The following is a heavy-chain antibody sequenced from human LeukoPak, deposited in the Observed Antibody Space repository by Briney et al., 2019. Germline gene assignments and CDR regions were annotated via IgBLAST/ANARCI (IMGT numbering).Heavy chain of an antibody. Sequence: ASVKVSCKASGYTFTSHGINWLRQAPGQGLEWMGWVSGYNGNTDYAQKFQGRVTMTTDRSTNTVYMELRSLRSDDTAVYYCARDRGVVPAATYYYGMDVWGQGTTVTVSS. J-gene: IGHJ6*02. CDR2: VSGYNGNT. CDR3: ARDRGVVPAATYYYGMDV. CDR1: GYTFTSHG. V-gene: IGHV1-18*01. D-gene: IGHD2-2*01.